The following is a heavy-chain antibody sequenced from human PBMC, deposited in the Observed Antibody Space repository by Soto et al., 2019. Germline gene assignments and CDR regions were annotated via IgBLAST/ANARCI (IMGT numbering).Heavy chain of an antibody. CDR3: AKDSRRSTQDYFDY. CDR1: GFTFDDYA. J-gene: IGHJ4*02. CDR2: ISWNSGSI. V-gene: IGHV3-9*01. Sequence: EVQLVESGGGLVQPGRSLRLSCAASGFTFDDYAMHWVRQAPGKGLEWVSGISWNSGSIGYAESVKGRFTISRDNAKNSLYLQMNSLRAEDTALYYCAKDSRRSTQDYFDYWGQGTLVTVSS.